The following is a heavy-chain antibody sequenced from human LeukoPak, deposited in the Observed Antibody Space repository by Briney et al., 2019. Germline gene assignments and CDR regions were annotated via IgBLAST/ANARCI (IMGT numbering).Heavy chain of an antibody. J-gene: IGHJ4*02. V-gene: IGHV3-30*18. CDR2: ISYDGSNK. CDR1: GFTFSSYG. CDR3: AKDSSRSGWLPGFDY. Sequence: PGGSLRLSCAASGFTFSSYGMHWVRQAPGKGLEWVAVISYDGSNKYYADSVKGRFTISRDNSKNTLYLQMNSLRAEDTAVYYCAKDSSRSGWLPGFDYWGQGTLVTVSS. D-gene: IGHD6-19*01.